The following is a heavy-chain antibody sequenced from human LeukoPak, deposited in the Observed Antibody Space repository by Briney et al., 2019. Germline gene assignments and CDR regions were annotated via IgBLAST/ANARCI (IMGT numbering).Heavy chain of an antibody. J-gene: IGHJ4*02. Sequence: GGTLRLSRAASGFTFSDYYMSWIREAPGKGLEWGLYISIISDYTNYTDSVKGRFTISRDNAKNSLYLQMTSLSAEDTAVYYCARDRRFELRRVFDYWGQGTLVTVSS. CDR3: ARDRRFELRRVFDY. V-gene: IGHV3-11*06. D-gene: IGHD4-23*01. CDR2: ISIISDYT. CDR1: GFTFSDYY.